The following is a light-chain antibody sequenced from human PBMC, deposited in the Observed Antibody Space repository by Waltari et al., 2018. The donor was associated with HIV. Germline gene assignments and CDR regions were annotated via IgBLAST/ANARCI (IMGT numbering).Light chain of an antibody. V-gene: IGLV2-14*01. CDR1: SSDIGGYNS. CDR3: SSYTSSSTPV. CDR2: EVS. J-gene: IGLJ3*02. Sequence: QSALTQPASVSGSPGQSITISCTGTSSDIGGYNSVSWYQQHPGKAPKLMIYEVSYRPSGISNRFSGSKSGNTASLTISGLQAEDEANYYCSSYTSSSTPVFGGGTKLTVL.